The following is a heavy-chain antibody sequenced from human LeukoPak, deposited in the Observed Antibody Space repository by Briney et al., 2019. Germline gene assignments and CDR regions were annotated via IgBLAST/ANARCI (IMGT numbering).Heavy chain of an antibody. D-gene: IGHD3-22*01. CDR1: GFTFSDYY. V-gene: IGHV3-11*01. CDR2: ISSSGSTI. J-gene: IGHJ4*02. Sequence: GGSLRLSCAASGFTFSDYYMSWIRQAPGKGLEWVSYISSSGSTIYYADSVKGRFTISRDNAKNSLYLQMNSLRAEDTAVYYCASNPEQIEGYSGYLTWGQGTLVTVSS. CDR3: ASNPEQIEGYSGYLT.